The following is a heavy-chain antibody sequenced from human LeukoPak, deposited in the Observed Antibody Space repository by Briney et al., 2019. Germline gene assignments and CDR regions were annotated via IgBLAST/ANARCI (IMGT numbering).Heavy chain of an antibody. V-gene: IGHV4-30-4*01. CDR3: ARDRRDGYHLIDY. CDR1: GGSISSGDYY. J-gene: IGHJ4*02. CDR2: IYYSGST. Sequence: SQTLSLTCTVSGGSISSGDYYWSWIRQPPGKGLEWIGCIYYSGSTYYNPSLKSRVTISVDTSKNQFSLKLSSVTAADTAVYYCARDRRDGYHLIDYWGQGTLVTVSS. D-gene: IGHD5-24*01.